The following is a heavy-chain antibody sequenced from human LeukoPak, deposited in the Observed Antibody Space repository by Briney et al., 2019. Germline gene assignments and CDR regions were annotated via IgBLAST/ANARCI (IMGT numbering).Heavy chain of an antibody. J-gene: IGHJ3*02. CDR3: ATLAGSIAARDYAFDI. V-gene: IGHV4-34*01. CDR2: INHSGST. D-gene: IGHD6-6*01. Sequence: SETLSLTCAVYGGSFSGYYWSWIRQPPGKGLEWIGEINHSGSTNYNPSLKSRVTISVDTSKNRFSLKLSSVTAADTAVYYCATLAGSIAARDYAFDIWGQGTMVTVSS. CDR1: GGSFSGYY.